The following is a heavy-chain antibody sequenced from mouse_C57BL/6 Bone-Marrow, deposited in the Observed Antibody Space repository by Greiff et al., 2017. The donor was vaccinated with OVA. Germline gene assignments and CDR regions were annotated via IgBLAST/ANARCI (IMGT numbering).Heavy chain of an antibody. CDR1: GYTFTSYW. CDR3: ARGDEELLRSWDY. J-gene: IGHJ2*01. D-gene: IGHD1-1*01. CDR2: IYPGSGST. Sequence: QVQLQQPGAELVKPGASVKMSCKASGYTFTSYWITWVKQRPGQGLEWIGDIYPGSGSTNSNEKFKSKATLTVDTSSSTADLTLSSLTSEDSAVYYCARGDEELLRSWDYWGQGTTLTGSS. V-gene: IGHV1-55*01.